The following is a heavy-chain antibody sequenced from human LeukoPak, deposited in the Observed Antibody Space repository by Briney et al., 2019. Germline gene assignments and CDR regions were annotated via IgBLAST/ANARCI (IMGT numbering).Heavy chain of an antibody. CDR2: ISIYSGNT. J-gene: IGHJ4*02. CDR3: ARDPGGTWGFDY. Sequence: ASVKVSCKASGYTFTSHGLSWARQAPGQGLEWMGWISIYSGNTNYAQKFQDRISMTTDTSTNTAYMELRSLKSDDTAVYYCARDPGGTWGFDYWGQGALVTVSS. V-gene: IGHV1-18*01. D-gene: IGHD7-27*01. CDR1: GYTFTSHG.